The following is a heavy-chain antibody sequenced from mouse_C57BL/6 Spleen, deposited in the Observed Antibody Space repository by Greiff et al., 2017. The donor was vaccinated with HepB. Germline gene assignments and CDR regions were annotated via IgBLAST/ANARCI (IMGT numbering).Heavy chain of an antibody. CDR2: IYPGDGDT. CDR3: DASENGSWYFDV. J-gene: IGHJ1*03. V-gene: IGHV1-82*01. Sequence: VQLKESGPELVKPGASVKISCKASGYAFSSYWMNWVKQRPGKGLEWIGRIYPGDGDTNYNVKFKGKATLTVDKSSSTAYMQLSSRTSEDSAVYFCDASENGSWYFDVWGTGTTVTVSS. CDR1: GYAFSSYW. D-gene: IGHD2-2*01.